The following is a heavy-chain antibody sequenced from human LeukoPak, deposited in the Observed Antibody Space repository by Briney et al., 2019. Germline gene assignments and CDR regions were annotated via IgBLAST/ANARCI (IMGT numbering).Heavy chain of an antibody. CDR2: ISGSGDNT. V-gene: IGHV3-23*01. CDR1: GFTFSSYA. Sequence: PGGSLRLSCAASGFTFSSYAMSWVRQAPGKGLEWVSGISGSGDNTYYADSVKGRFTISRDNSKNTLYLQMNSLRAEDTAVYYCAKAQIPAAPRNRFDSWGQGTLVTVSS. J-gene: IGHJ5*01. CDR3: AKAQIPAAPRNRFDS. D-gene: IGHD2-2*01.